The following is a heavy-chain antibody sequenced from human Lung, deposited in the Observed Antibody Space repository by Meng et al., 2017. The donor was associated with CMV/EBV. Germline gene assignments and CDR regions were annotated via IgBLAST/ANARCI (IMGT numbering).Heavy chain of an antibody. J-gene: IGHJ4*02. D-gene: IGHD3-3*01. V-gene: IGHV4-59*01. CDR3: ARTPGGTIFGVVDVDY. CDR2: IYYSGST. Sequence: SETLSLXXTVSGGSISSYYWSWIRQPPGKGLEWIGYIYYSGSTNYNPSLKSRVTISVDTSKNQFSLKLSSVTAADTAVYYCARTPGGTIFGVVDVDYWGQGTLVXVSS. CDR1: GGSISSYY.